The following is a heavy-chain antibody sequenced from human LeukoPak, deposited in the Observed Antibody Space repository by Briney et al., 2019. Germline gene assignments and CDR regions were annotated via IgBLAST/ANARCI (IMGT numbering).Heavy chain of an antibody. D-gene: IGHD4-17*01. V-gene: IGHV4-34*01. Sequence: SETLSLTCAVYGGSFSGYYWSWIRQPPGKGLEWIGEINHSGSTNYNPSLKSRVTISVDTSKNQFSLKLSSVTAADTAVYYCARAGDDYGDGSFDYWGQGTLVTVSS. CDR1: GGSFSGYY. J-gene: IGHJ4*02. CDR3: ARAGDDYGDGSFDY. CDR2: INHSGST.